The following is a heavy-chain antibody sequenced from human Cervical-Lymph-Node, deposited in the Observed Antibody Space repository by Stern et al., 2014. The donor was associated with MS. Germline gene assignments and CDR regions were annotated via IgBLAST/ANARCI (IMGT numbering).Heavy chain of an antibody. Sequence: KESGPGLVKPSQTLSLSCTVSGASIRSDDYYWTWIRQTSGKGLEWIGYIHYSGNTYYSPSLRSRVTISVDTSKNQFSLKLSSVTAADTAVYYCARTDILLIDHWGQGTLVTVSS. V-gene: IGHV4-30-4*01. CDR1: GASIRSDDYY. CDR3: ARTDILLIDH. CDR2: IHYSGNT. D-gene: IGHD3-10*01. J-gene: IGHJ5*02.